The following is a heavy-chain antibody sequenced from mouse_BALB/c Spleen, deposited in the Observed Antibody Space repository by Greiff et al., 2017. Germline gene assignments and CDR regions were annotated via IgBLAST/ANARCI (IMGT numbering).Heavy chain of an antibody. J-gene: IGHJ3*01. CDR2: INPSNGGT. V-gene: IGHV1S81*02. D-gene: IGHD1-1*01. CDR3: TRGAYYEAY. Sequence: VKLMESGAELVKPGASVKLSCKASGYTFTSYYMYWVKQRPGQGLEWIGEINPSNGGTNFNEKFKSKATLTVDKSSSTAYMQLSSLTSEDSAVYYCTRGAYYEAYWGQGTLVTVSA. CDR1: GYTFTSYY.